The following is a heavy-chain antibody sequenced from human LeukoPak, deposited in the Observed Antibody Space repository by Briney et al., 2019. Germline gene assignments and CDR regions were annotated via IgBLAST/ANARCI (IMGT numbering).Heavy chain of an antibody. D-gene: IGHD3-3*01. CDR3: ARAPPELRFLEWLSVEKGAFDI. CDR2: IYYSGST. V-gene: IGHV4-59*01. J-gene: IGHJ3*02. CDR1: GGSISSYY. Sequence: SETLSLTCTVSGGSISSYYWSWIRQPPGKGLEWIGYIYYSGSTNYNPSLKSRVTISVDTSKNQFSLKLSSVTAADTAVYYCARAPPELRFLEWLSVEKGAFDIWGQGTMVTVSS.